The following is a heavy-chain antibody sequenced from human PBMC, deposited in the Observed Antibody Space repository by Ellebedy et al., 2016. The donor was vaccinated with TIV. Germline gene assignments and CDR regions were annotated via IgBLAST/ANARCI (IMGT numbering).Heavy chain of an antibody. V-gene: IGHV4-39*01. J-gene: IGHJ6*02. D-gene: IGHD3-9*01. Sequence: SETLSLTCTVSGGSISSSSYYWGWIRQPPGKGLEWIGSIYYSGSTYYNPSLKSRVTISVDTSKNQFSLKLSSVTAADTAVYYCARHLRYWNHVMDVWGQGTTVTVSS. CDR3: ARHLRYWNHVMDV. CDR2: IYYSGST. CDR1: GGSISSSSYY.